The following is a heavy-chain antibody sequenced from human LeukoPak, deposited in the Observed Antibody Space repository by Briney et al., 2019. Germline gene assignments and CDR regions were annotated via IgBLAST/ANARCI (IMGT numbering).Heavy chain of an antibody. Sequence: GASVKVSCKASGYTFSSYTMNWVRQAPGQGLEWMGWINTNTGNPTYAQDYTGRFVFSLDTSVSTTYLQISRLKAEDTAVYYCASGPSYSGSNEYFDSWGLGTLVTVSS. CDR3: ASGPSYSGSNEYFDS. CDR2: INTNTGNP. CDR1: GYTFSSYT. D-gene: IGHD1-26*01. V-gene: IGHV7-4-1*02. J-gene: IGHJ4*02.